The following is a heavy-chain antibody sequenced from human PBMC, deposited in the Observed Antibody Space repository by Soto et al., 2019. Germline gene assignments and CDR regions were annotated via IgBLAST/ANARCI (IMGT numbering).Heavy chain of an antibody. CDR3: ARGTTVTPRYFDY. CDR2: IYHSGST. V-gene: IGHV4-38-2*01. CDR1: GYSISSGYY. J-gene: IGHJ4*02. D-gene: IGHD4-17*01. Sequence: SETLSLTCAVSGYSISSGYYWGCIRQPPGKGLEWIGSIYHSGSTYYNPSLKSRVTISVDTSKNQFSLKLSSVTAADTAVYYCARGTTVTPRYFDYWGQGTLVTVSS.